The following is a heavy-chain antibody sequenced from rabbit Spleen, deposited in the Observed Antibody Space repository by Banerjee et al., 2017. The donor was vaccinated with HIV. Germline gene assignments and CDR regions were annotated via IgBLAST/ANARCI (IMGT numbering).Heavy chain of an antibody. V-gene: IGHV1S40*01. Sequence: LVEYGGDVVQPGASLTLTCTASGFDFSAYTFMCGVRQAPGKGLEWIACIDSGSRDFAYYASWAKGRVTISKTSSTTVTLQMTSLTVADTASYFCARDTGTSFSTYGRDLWGQGTLVTVS. CDR3: ARDTGTSFSTYGRDL. J-gene: IGHJ6*01. D-gene: IGHD8-1*01. CDR1: GFDFSAYTF. CDR2: IDSGSRDFA.